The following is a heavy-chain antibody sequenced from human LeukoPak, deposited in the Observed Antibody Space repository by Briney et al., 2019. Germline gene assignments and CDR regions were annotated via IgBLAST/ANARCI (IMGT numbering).Heavy chain of an antibody. Sequence: GGSLRLSCAASGFTFSDYYMSWIRQAPGKGVEWVSYISSSGSTIYYADSVKGRFTISRDNAKNSLYLQMNSLRAEDTAVYYCARDVNWGSAIFDYWGQGTLVTVSS. CDR1: GFTFSDYY. CDR2: ISSSGSTI. V-gene: IGHV3-11*04. J-gene: IGHJ4*02. D-gene: IGHD7-27*01. CDR3: ARDVNWGSAIFDY.